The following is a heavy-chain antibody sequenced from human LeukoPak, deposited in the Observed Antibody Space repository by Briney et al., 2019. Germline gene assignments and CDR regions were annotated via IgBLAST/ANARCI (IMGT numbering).Heavy chain of an antibody. CDR3: AHRPSLYCSSTSCYHEFDY. CDR1: GFSLSTSGVG. CDR2: IYWNDDK. Sequence: SGPTLVNPTQTLTLTCTFSGFSLSTSGVGVGWIRRPPGKALEWLALIYWNDDKRYSPSLKSRLTITKDTSKNQVVLTMTNMDPVDTATYYCAHRPSLYCSSTSCYHEFDYWGQGTLVTVSS. D-gene: IGHD2-2*01. J-gene: IGHJ4*02. V-gene: IGHV2-5*01.